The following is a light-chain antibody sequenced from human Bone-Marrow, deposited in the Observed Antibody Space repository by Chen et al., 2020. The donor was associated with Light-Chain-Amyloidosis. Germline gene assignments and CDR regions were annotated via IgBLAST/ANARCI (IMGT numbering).Light chain of an antibody. CDR1: SSDVGGYNL. CDR3: CSYAGSTPVV. CDR2: EVS. V-gene: IGLV2-23*02. Sequence: QSALTQPASVSGSPGQSITISCTGTSSDVGGYNLVSWYQQHPGKAPKLMIYEVSKRPSGVSNRCSRSKSDNTASLTISGHQAEDEADYYCCSYAGSTPVVFGGGTKLTVL. J-gene: IGLJ2*01.